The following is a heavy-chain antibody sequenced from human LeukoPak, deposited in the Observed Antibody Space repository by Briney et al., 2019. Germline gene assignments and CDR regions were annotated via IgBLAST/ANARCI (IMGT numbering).Heavy chain of an antibody. CDR2: IYPGDSDT. D-gene: IGHD6-6*01. V-gene: IGHV5-51*01. Sequence: GESLKISFKGSGXSFTSNWIGWARQMPGKGLEWMGIIYPGDSDTRYSPSFQGQVTISADKSISTAYLQWSSLKASDTAMYYCARSRDYSSSYYFDYWGQGTLVTVSA. CDR1: GXSFTSNW. J-gene: IGHJ4*02. CDR3: ARSRDYSSSYYFDY.